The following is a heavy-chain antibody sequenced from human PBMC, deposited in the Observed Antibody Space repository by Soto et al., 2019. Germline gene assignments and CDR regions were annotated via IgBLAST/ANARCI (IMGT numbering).Heavy chain of an antibody. J-gene: IGHJ4*02. D-gene: IGHD2-21*01. CDR3: ARDIASYAYGEGY. Sequence: ETLSLTCTVSGGSINSYWWSWIRQPAGKGLEWIGRVYSSGTTDYNPSLNSRATMSVETSKNQFSLKLSSVTAADTAVYYCARDIASYAYGEGYWGQGIQVTVSS. V-gene: IGHV4-4*07. CDR1: GGSINSYW. CDR2: VYSSGTT.